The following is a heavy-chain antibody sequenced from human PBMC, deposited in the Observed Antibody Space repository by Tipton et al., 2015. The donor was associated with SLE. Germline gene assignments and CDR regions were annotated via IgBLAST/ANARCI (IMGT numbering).Heavy chain of an antibody. D-gene: IGHD6-13*01. CDR2: IYYSGTT. J-gene: IGHJ4*02. Sequence: TLSLTCTVSGGSIRSYYWSWIRQPPGKGLEWIGFIYYSGTTDYNPSLKSRVTISVDTSKNQFSLKLSSVTAADTAVYYCARERLYSSSWFSDWGQGTLVTVSS. V-gene: IGHV4-59*12. CDR1: GGSIRSYY. CDR3: ARERLYSSSWFSD.